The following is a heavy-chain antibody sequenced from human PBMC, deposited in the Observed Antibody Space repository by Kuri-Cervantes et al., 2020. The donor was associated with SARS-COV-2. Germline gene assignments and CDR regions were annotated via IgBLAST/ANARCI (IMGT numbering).Heavy chain of an antibody. J-gene: IGHJ1*01. CDR3: AGDRYDSSGWVYFQH. CDR2: ISYDGSNK. D-gene: IGHD3-22*01. CDR1: GFTFSSYA. Sequence: GESLKISCAASGFTFSSYAMHWVRQAPGKGLEWVAVISYDGSNKYYADSVKGRFTISRDNSKNTLYLQMNSLRAEDTAVYYCAGDRYDSSGWVYFQHWGQGTLVTVSS. V-gene: IGHV3-30-3*01.